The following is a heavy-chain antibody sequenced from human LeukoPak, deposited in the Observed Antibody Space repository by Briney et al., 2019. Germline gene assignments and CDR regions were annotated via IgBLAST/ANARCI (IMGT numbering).Heavy chain of an antibody. CDR2: INHSGST. V-gene: IGHV4-34*01. J-gene: IGHJ4*02. CDR3: ARGFRLDS. Sequence: SETLSLTCAVYGGSFSGYYWSWIRQPTGKGLEWIGEINHSGSTNYNPSLKSRVTISVDTSKNQFSLKLSSVTAADTAVYYCARGFRLDSWGQGTLVTVSS. D-gene: IGHD2-21*01. CDR1: GGSFSGYY.